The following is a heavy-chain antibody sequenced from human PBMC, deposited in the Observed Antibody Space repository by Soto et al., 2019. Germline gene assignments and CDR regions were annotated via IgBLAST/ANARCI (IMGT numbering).Heavy chain of an antibody. J-gene: IGHJ6*02. D-gene: IGHD3-10*01. CDR3: AADPFFISGMDV. Sequence: ASVKVSCKASGFTFTSSAVQWVRQARGQRLEWIGWIVVGSGNTNYAQKFQERVTITRDMSTSTAYMELSSLRSEDTAVYYCAADPFFISGMDVWGQGTTVTVSS. CDR2: IVVGSGNT. V-gene: IGHV1-58*01. CDR1: GFTFTSSA.